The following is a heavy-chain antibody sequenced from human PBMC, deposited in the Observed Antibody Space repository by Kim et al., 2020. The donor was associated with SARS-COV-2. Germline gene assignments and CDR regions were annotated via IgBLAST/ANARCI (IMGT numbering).Heavy chain of an antibody. D-gene: IGHD3-10*01. Sequence: SETLSLTCTVSGGSISSYYWSWIRQPPGKGLEWIGYIYYSGSTNYNPSLKSRVTISVDTSKNQFSLKLSSVTAADTAVYYCARDSGGGLWFGEAKGGMDVWGQGTTVTVSS. CDR3: ARDSGGGLWFGEAKGGMDV. V-gene: IGHV4-59*01. CDR2: IYYSGST. CDR1: GGSISSYY. J-gene: IGHJ6*02.